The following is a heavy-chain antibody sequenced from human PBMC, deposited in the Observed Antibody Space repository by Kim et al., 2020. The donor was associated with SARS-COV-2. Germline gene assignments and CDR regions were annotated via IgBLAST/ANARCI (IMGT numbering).Heavy chain of an antibody. Sequence: GGSLRLSCAASGFIFSDYWMHWVRQAPGNGLVWVSRIYTDGTRTAYADSVTGRFTISRDNAKKTVYLQMNSLRAEDTAVYYCASGDRVGYYLDYWGQGILVTVSS. J-gene: IGHJ4*02. D-gene: IGHD3-3*01. CDR2: IYTDGTRT. CDR3: ASGDRVGYYLDY. CDR1: GFIFSDYW. V-gene: IGHV3-74*01.